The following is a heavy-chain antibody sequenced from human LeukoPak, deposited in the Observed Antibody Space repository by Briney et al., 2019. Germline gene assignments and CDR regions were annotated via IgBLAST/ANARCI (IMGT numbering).Heavy chain of an antibody. D-gene: IGHD2-2*01. CDR3: ARARYCSSTSCYYFDY. CDR2: INHRGST. Sequence: PSQTMSLTCAVYGGSFSGYYWSWIRQPPGKGLEWIGAINHRGSTNYKPSRKSRVTISVDTSKTQFSLKLSSVTAADTAVYYCARARYCSSTSCYYFDYWGQGTLVTVSS. CDR1: GGSFSGYY. J-gene: IGHJ4*02. V-gene: IGHV4-34*01.